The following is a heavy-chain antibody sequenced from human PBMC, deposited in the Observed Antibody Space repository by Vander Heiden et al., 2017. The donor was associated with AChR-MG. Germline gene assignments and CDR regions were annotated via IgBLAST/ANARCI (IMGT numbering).Heavy chain of an antibody. CDR3: ARGGNGDIYWYFDL. D-gene: IGHD4-17*01. Sequence: QVQLQQWGAGLLKPSETLSLTCAVHGGSFSGFYWSWIRQPPGKGLEWIGEINHSGRKYYNPALKSRFTISVDTSNNQLSLKLTSVTAADTAVYYCARGGNGDIYWYFDLWGRGTLVTVSS. CDR1: GGSFSGFY. CDR2: INHSGRK. J-gene: IGHJ2*01. V-gene: IGHV4-34*01.